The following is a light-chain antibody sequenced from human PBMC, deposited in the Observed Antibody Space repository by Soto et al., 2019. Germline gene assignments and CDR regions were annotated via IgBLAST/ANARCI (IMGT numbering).Light chain of an antibody. CDR1: QSISSR. CDR3: QQYNSYSS. V-gene: IGKV1-5*03. J-gene: IGKJ3*01. Sequence: DIQMTQSPPTLSASVGDRVTITCRASQSISSRLAGYQQKPGRAPKLLIYKASSLESGVPSRFSGSGSGTEFTLTISSLQPDDFATYYCQQYNSYSSFGPGTKVDIK. CDR2: KAS.